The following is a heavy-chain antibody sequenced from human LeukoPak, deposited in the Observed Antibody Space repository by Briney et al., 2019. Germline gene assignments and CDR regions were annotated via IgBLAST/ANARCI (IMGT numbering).Heavy chain of an antibody. CDR2: IYYSGTT. J-gene: IGHJ4*02. D-gene: IGHD5-12*01. CDR3: ARDGYSGYGPNIYFDY. CDR1: GVSMSTYY. Sequence: SETLSLTCTVSGVSMSTYYWSWIRQPPGKGLQWIGYIYYSGTTNYNPSLKSRVTISIDTSKNQFSLELSSVTAADTAVYYCARDGYSGYGPNIYFDYWGQGTLVTVSS. V-gene: IGHV4-59*01.